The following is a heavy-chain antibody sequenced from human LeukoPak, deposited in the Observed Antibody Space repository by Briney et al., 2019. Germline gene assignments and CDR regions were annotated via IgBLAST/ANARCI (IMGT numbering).Heavy chain of an antibody. D-gene: IGHD3-10*01. J-gene: IGHJ3*02. Sequence: GESLKISCKISGYKLTNNWIGWVRQVPGKGLEWMGIIYPGDSDTRFSPSFRGQVTISADKSITTAYLHWSSLKASDTAMYYCARHYGAGSYYAFDIWGQGTMVTVSS. V-gene: IGHV5-51*01. CDR2: IYPGDSDT. CDR3: ARHYGAGSYYAFDI. CDR1: GYKLTNNW.